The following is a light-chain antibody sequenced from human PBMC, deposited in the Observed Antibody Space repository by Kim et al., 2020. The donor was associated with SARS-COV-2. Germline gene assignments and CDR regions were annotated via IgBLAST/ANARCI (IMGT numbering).Light chain of an antibody. Sequence: EIVMTQSPATLSVSPGERATLSCRASQSVSSNLAWYQQKPGQAPRLLIYGASTRATGIPARFSGSGSGTEFTLTISSLQSEDFAVYYCNRYKNWPRSTFGQGTRLDIK. J-gene: IGKJ5*01. CDR1: QSVSSN. V-gene: IGKV3-15*01. CDR2: GAS. CDR3: NRYKNWPRST.